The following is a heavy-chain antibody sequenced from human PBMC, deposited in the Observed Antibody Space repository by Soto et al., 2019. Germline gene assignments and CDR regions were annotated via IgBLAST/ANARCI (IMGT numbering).Heavy chain of an antibody. V-gene: IGHV1-18*01. CDR3: ARRSPYGDYVASDY. CDR2: ISAYNGNT. CDR1: GYTFTSYG. D-gene: IGHD4-17*01. Sequence: ASVKVSCKASGYTFTSYGISWVRQAPGQGLEWMGWISAYNGNTNYAQKLQGRVTMTTDTSTSTAYMELNSLRAEDTAVYYCARRSPYGDYVASDYWGQGTLVTVSS. J-gene: IGHJ4*02.